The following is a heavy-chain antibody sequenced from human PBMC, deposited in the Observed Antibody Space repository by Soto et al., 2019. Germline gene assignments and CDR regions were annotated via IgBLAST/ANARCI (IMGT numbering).Heavy chain of an antibody. CDR1: GFTFSSFF. Sequence: PGGSLRLSCAASGFTFSSFFMSWVRQAPGKGLDWVSGIGANGGGTYYADSVKGRFIISRDNSKNTLYLQMNSLRAEDTAVYYCARGTRRDGYKNYFDYWGQGTLVTVSS. J-gene: IGHJ4*02. CDR2: IGANGGGT. V-gene: IGHV3-23*01. D-gene: IGHD5-12*01. CDR3: ARGTRRDGYKNYFDY.